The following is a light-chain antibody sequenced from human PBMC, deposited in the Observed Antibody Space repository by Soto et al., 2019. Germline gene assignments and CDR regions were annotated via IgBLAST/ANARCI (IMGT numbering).Light chain of an antibody. Sequence: QSVLTQPPSASGSPGQSVTISCTGTSSDVGGYNYVSWYQQHPGKAPKLMIYEVSERPSGVPDRFSGSKSSNTASLTVSGLQAEDEADYYCGTWDSSLSAGVFGGGTKLTVL. V-gene: IGLV2-8*01. J-gene: IGLJ3*02. CDR2: EVS. CDR1: SSDVGGYNY. CDR3: GTWDSSLSAGV.